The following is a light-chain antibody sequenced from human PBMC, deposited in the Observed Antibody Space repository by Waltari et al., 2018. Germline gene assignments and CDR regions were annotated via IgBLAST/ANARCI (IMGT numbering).Light chain of an antibody. Sequence: QSALTQPRSVSGSPGLSVTISCTGTSSDVGGYNYVSWYQQHPGKAPQLMIYDVSKRPSGVPDRFSGSKSGNPASLTISGLQAEDAADYYCCSYAGGYMVFGGGTKLTVL. V-gene: IGLV2-11*01. J-gene: IGLJ2*01. CDR2: DVS. CDR1: SSDVGGYNY. CDR3: CSYAGGYMV.